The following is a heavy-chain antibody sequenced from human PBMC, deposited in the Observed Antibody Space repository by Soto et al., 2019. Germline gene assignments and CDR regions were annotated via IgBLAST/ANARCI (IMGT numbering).Heavy chain of an antibody. CDR3: ARGDYYGTSGYYPKHDY. J-gene: IGHJ4*02. Sequence: QVQLVESGGGVVQPGRSLRLSCAASGFTFSTYGMHWVRQAPGKGLEWVAVISYAGSTQYYADSVKGRFTISRDNSKNTLYLQMNGLRAEDTAVYYCARGDYYGTSGYYPKHDYWGQGMLVTVSS. D-gene: IGHD3-22*01. CDR1: GFTFSTYG. CDR2: ISYAGSTQ. V-gene: IGHV3-30*03.